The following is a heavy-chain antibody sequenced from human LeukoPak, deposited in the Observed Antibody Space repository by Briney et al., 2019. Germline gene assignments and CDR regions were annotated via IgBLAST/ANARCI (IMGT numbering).Heavy chain of an antibody. D-gene: IGHD3-10*01. V-gene: IGHV3-23*01. Sequence: PGGSLRLSCAASGFTFSSYAMSWVRQAPGKGLEWVSAISGSRGSTYYADSVKGRFTISRDNSKNTLYLQMNSLRAEDTAVYYCAKGHHYGSGSYWAWGQGTLVTVSS. CDR3: AKGHHYGSGSYWA. CDR1: GFTFSSYA. J-gene: IGHJ5*02. CDR2: ISGSRGST.